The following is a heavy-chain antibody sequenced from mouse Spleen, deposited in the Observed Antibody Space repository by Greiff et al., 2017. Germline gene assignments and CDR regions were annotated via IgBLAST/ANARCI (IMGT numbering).Heavy chain of an antibody. CDR3: AREGPMVTTGGWYFDV. J-gene: IGHJ1*03. Sequence: QVQLQQPGAELVKPGASVKLSCKASGYTFTSYWMHWVKQRPGQGLEWIGMIHPNSGSTNYNEKFKSKATLTVDKSSSTAYMQLSSLTSEDSAVYYCAREGPMVTTGGWYFDVWGTGTTVTVSS. CDR2: IHPNSGST. CDR1: GYTFTSYW. D-gene: IGHD2-2*01. V-gene: IGHV1-64*01.